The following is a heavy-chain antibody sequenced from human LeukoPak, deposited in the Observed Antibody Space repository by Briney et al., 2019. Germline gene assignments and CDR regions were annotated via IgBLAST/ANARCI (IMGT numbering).Heavy chain of an antibody. CDR3: ARQSYGDYFDY. D-gene: IGHD4-17*01. J-gene: IGHJ4*02. Sequence: ETLSLNCTVSGGSISSYYWSWIRQPPGKGLEWIGYIYYRGSTSYTPSLRSRVTILVDTSKNQFSLKLSSVTAADTAVYYCARQSYGDYFDYWGQGTLVTVSS. CDR1: GGSISSYY. V-gene: IGHV4-59*08. CDR2: IYYRGST.